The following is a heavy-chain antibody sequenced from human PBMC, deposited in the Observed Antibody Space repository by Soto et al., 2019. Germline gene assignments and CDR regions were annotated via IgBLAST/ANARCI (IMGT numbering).Heavy chain of an antibody. J-gene: IGHJ4*02. D-gene: IGHD2-21*01. V-gene: IGHV4-61*01. CDR1: GGSVSSGSYY. Sequence: QVQLQESGPGLVKPSETLSLTCTVSGGSVSSGSYYWSWIRQPPGKGLEWIGYIYYSGSTNYNPCLRSRVTVSVDTSKNQFSLKLSSVTAADRGVYYCAGGDGYNQVDWGQGTLVTVSS. CDR2: IYYSGST. CDR3: AGGDGYNQVD.